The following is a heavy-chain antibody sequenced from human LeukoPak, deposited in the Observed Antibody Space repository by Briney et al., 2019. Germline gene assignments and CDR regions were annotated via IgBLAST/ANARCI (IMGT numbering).Heavy chain of an antibody. D-gene: IGHD6-19*01. V-gene: IGHV4-4*07. CDR3: ARETPFEDSSGWYEDTYDAFDI. Sequence: SETLSLTCTVSGGSISSYYWSWIRQPAEKGLEWIGRIYTSGSTNYNPSLKSRVTMSVDTSKNQFSLKLSSVTAADTAVYYCARETPFEDSSGWYEDTYDAFDIWGQGTMVTVSS. CDR2: IYTSGST. J-gene: IGHJ3*02. CDR1: GGSISSYY.